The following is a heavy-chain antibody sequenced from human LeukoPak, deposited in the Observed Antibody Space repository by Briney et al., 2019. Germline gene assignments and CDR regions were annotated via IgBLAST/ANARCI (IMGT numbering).Heavy chain of an antibody. CDR3: ARAGNYRFDY. CDR1: GFTFSSSW. V-gene: IGHV3-74*01. D-gene: IGHD3-16*02. J-gene: IGHJ4*02. CDR2: INADGSTI. Sequence: GGSLRLSCAAPGFTFSSSWLHWVRQAPGKGLVWVSRINADGSTIDYADSVKGRFTISRDNAKDTLYLQMNSLRDEDTAVYYCARAGNYRFDYWGQGTLVTVSS.